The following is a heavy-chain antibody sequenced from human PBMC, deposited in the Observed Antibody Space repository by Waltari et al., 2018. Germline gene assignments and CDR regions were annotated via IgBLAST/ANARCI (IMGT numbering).Heavy chain of an antibody. CDR1: GDAMSSTYW. CDR2: VYGGGKT. Sequence: QLQLQESGPGLVKPSGTLSLTSGLSGDAMSSTYWWSWVRQPPGKGLEWIGQVYGGGKTNYNPSFASRVTVALDTYNKQFSLTVTSATAADTAVYYCARDRGRGLYLDSWGPGLLVTVSP. CDR3: ARDRGRGLYLDS. J-gene: IGHJ4*02. V-gene: IGHV4-4*02. D-gene: IGHD5-12*01.